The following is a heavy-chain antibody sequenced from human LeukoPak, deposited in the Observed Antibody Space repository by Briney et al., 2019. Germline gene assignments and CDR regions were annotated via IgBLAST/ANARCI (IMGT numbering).Heavy chain of an antibody. Sequence: GGSLRLSCAASGFTFDDYGMSWVRQAPGKGLEWVSGINWNGGSTGYADSVKGRFTISRDNAKTSLYLQMNSLRAEDTAVYYCARDSSWSFDYWGQGTLVTVSS. CDR3: ARDSSWSFDY. D-gene: IGHD2-8*01. V-gene: IGHV3-20*04. J-gene: IGHJ4*02. CDR1: GFTFDDYG. CDR2: INWNGGST.